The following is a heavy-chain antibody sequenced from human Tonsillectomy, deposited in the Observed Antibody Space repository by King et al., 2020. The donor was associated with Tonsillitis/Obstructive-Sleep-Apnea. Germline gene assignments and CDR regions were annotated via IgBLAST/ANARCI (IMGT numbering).Heavy chain of an antibody. D-gene: IGHD4-17*01. V-gene: IGHV4-34*01. J-gene: IGHJ5*02. Sequence: VQLQQWGAGLLKPSETLSLTCAGYGGSFSGYYWSWIRQPPGKGLEWIGEINHSGSTNYNPSLKSRVTISVDTSKNQFSLKLSSVTAADTAVYYCATSTTVTTWFDPWGQGTLVTVSS. CDR1: GGSFSGYY. CDR3: ATSTTVTTWFDP. CDR2: INHSGST.